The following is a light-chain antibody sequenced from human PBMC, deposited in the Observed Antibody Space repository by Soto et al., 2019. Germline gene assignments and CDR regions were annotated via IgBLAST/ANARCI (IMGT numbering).Light chain of an antibody. V-gene: IGKV1-27*01. J-gene: IGKJ1*01. CDR2: AAF. CDR3: QKYNGAPWT. CDR1: QDIGNY. Sequence: DIQMTQSPSSLSASVGERVTITCRARQDIGNYLAWYQQKPGQVPKLLIFAAFTLQSGVPSRFSGSGSGTDFTLTISSLQPEDVGTYYCQKYNGAPWTFGQGTTVEIK.